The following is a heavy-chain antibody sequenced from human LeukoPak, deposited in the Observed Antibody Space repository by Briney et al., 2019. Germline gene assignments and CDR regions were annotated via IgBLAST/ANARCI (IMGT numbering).Heavy chain of an antibody. CDR1: GFTFSSYG. CDR3: ARENSSGYYRTYYYYYGMDV. Sequence: GGSLRLSCAASGFTFSSYGMHWVRQAPGKGLEWVAVIWYDGSNKYYADSVKGRFTISRDNSKNTLYPQMNSLRAEDTAVYYCARENSSGYYRTYYYYYGMDVWGQGTTVTVSS. J-gene: IGHJ6*02. D-gene: IGHD3-22*01. CDR2: IWYDGSNK. V-gene: IGHV3-33*01.